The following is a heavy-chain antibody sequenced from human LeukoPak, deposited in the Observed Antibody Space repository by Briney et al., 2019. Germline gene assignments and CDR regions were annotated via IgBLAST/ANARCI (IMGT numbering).Heavy chain of an antibody. V-gene: IGHV3-30*09. D-gene: IGHD3-9*01. CDR3: ARDLNQGLTGYFY. CDR1: GYTFSSYA. CDR2: ISYDGSNK. Sequence: GRSLRLSCAASGYTFSSYAMHWVRQAPGKGLECVAVISYDGSNKFYADSVKGRFAISRDNSKNTLYLQMSSLRAEDTAVYYCARDLNQGLTGYFYWGQGTLVAVSS. J-gene: IGHJ4*02.